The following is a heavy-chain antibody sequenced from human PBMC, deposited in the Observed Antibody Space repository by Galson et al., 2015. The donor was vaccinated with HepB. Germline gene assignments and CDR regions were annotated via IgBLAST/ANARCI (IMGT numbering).Heavy chain of an antibody. CDR1: GFTFSDCY. D-gene: IGHD2-15*01. Sequence: SLRLSCAASGFTFSDCYMSWIRQAPGKGLEWVSYISSSNSYTDYADSVKGRFNISRDNAKNSLCLQMNSLRAEDTAIYYCARVFCSGRTCYSGYFDLWGRGTLVTVSS. CDR2: ISSSNSYT. V-gene: IGHV3-11*05. J-gene: IGHJ2*01. CDR3: ARVFCSGRTCYSGYFDL.